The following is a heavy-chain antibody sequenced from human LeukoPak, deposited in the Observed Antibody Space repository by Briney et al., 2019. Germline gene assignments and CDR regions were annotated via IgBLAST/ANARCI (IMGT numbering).Heavy chain of an antibody. J-gene: IGHJ6*03. CDR3: ARADEDYYYYYMDV. Sequence: GASVKVSCKASGYTFTGYYMHWVRQAPGQGLEWMGWISPNSGGTNYAQKFQGRVTMTRDTSISTAYMELSRLRSDDTAVYYCARADEDYYYYYMDVWGKGTTVTVSS. V-gene: IGHV1-2*02. CDR1: GYTFTGYY. CDR2: ISPNSGGT.